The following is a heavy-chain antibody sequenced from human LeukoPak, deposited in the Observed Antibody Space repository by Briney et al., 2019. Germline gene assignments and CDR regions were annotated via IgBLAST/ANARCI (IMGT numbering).Heavy chain of an antibody. D-gene: IGHD3-22*01. CDR2: VSWNTDHI. CDR3: TRSPSFTLGGGYLDS. CDR1: GFMFHDYV. Sequence: GGSLRLSCVGSGFMFHDYVMHWVRQVPGKGLEWVSGVSWNTDHIGYADSVKGRFTITRDNDANTLHLQMNSLKVEDTALYFCTRSPSFTLGGGYLDSWDRGSLIIVSS. V-gene: IGHV3-9*01. J-gene: IGHJ5*01.